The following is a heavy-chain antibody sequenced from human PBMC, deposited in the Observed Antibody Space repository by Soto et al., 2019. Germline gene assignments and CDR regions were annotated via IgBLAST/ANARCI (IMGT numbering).Heavy chain of an antibody. V-gene: IGHV4-61*01. CDR2: IYYSGST. D-gene: IGHD6-19*01. J-gene: IGHJ4*02. Sequence: SETLSLTCTVSGGSVSSGSYYWSWIRQPPGKGLEWIGYIYYSGSTNYNPSLKSRVTISVDTSKNQFSLKLSSVTAADTAVYYCARDLGSGWYEFHYWGQGTLATVYS. CDR3: ARDLGSGWYEFHY. CDR1: GGSVSSGSYY.